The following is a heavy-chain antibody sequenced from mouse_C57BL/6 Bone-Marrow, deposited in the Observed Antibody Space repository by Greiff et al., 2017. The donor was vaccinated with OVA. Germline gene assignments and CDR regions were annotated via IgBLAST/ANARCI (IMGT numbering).Heavy chain of an antibody. D-gene: IGHD1-1*02. CDR3: ARQLSRGFAY. Sequence: EVKLMESGGGLVQPGGSLKLSCAASGFTFSDYYMYWVRQTPEKRLEWVAYISNGGGSTYYPDTVKGRFTISRDNAKNTLYLQMSRLKSEDTAMYYCARQLSRGFAYWGQGTLVTVSA. CDR2: ISNGGGST. J-gene: IGHJ3*01. V-gene: IGHV5-12*01. CDR1: GFTFSDYY.